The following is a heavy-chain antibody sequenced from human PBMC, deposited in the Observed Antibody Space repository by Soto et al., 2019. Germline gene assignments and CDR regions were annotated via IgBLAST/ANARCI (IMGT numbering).Heavy chain of an antibody. CDR1: GYNFTTYW. J-gene: IGHJ4*02. Sequence: PGESLKTSCKASGYNFTTYWIGWVRQMPGKGLELMGVIYPADSDTRYTPPFQGQVTFSADKSLTTAYLQWNSLKASDTAKYYCARRRAWNDAFDFWGQGTLVTVSS. V-gene: IGHV5-51*01. D-gene: IGHD1-1*01. CDR2: IYPADSDT. CDR3: ARRRAWNDAFDF.